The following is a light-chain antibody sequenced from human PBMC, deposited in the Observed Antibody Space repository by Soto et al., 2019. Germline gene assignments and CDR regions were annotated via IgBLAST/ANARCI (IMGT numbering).Light chain of an antibody. V-gene: IGLV2-14*01. J-gene: IGLJ2*01. CDR2: DVS. CDR3: SSYTSSSTQV. CDR1: CSDVGGYNY. Sequence: QSVLTQPASVSGSPGQSITISCTGTCSDVGGYNYVSWYQQHPGTAPKLMIYDVSNRPSGVSNRFSGSKSGNTASLTISGLQAEDEADYYCSSYTSSSTQVFGGGTQLTVL.